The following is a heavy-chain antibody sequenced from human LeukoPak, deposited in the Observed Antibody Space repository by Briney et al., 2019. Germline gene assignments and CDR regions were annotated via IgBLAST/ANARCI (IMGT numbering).Heavy chain of an antibody. CDR2: ISAYNGNT. CDR3: ARDGTLYGMDV. V-gene: IGHV1-18*01. D-gene: IGHD1-26*01. J-gene: IGHJ6*02. Sequence: VASVKVSCKASGYTFTSYGISWVRQAPGQGLEWMGWISAYNGNTNYAQKLQGRVTMTTDTSTTTAYMELRGLISDDTAVYYCARDGTLYGMDVWGQGTTVTVSS. CDR1: GYTFTSYG.